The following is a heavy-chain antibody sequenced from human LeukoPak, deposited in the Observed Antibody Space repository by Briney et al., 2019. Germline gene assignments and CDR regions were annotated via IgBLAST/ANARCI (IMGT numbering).Heavy chain of an antibody. J-gene: IGHJ6*02. CDR3: ASCPGPCYYYHGMDV. CDR2: ISAYNGNI. Sequence: ASVKVSCKASGYTFISYGITWVRQAPGQGLEWLGWISAYNGNIDYAQKLQGRVTLTTDTSTSTAYMEVRSLRSEDTAVYYCASCPGPCYYYHGMDVWGQGTTVTVSS. V-gene: IGHV1-18*01. CDR1: GYTFISYG.